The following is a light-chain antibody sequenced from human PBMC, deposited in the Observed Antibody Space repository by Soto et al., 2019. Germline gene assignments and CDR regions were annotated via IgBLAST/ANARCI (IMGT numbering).Light chain of an antibody. J-gene: IGKJ5*01. V-gene: IGKV3-15*01. CDR2: DAS. CDR3: QQYNKWPIT. Sequence: EIGMTQAPATLSLSPGERATLSCISSQSVASDLAWYQHKPGQAPRLLMYDASNRATGFPARFSGSGSGTDFTLTISSLQSEDFAVYYCQQYNKWPITFGQGTRLEIK. CDR1: QSVASD.